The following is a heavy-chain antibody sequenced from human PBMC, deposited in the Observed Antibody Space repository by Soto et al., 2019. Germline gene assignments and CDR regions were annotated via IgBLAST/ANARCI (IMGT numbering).Heavy chain of an antibody. CDR2: INHSGST. CDR3: ARGKIPGLFAF. V-gene: IGHV4-34*01. CDR1: GWCCSAYD. D-gene: IGHD2-21*01. J-gene: IGHJ4*01. Sequence: ETVSLTCAVYGWCCSAYDWTWVRQPPGTGLEWIGEINHSGSTNYNPSLKSRVTISVDTSKNQFSLKLTSVTAADTAVYYCARGKIPGLFAFWGQGTLVTGSS.